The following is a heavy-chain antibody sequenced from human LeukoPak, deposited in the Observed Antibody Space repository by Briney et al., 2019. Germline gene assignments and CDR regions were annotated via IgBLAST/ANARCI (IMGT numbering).Heavy chain of an antibody. CDR2: SSGSGGST. CDR1: GFTFSSYA. D-gene: IGHD2-2*01. CDR3: ARDHRACSSTSCYLPVDY. V-gene: IGHV3-23*01. Sequence: GGSLRLSCAASGFTFSSYAMSWVRQAPGKGLEWVSASSGSGGSTYYADSVKGRFTISRDNSKNTLYLQMNSLRAEDTAVYYCARDHRACSSTSCYLPVDYWGQGTLVTVSS. J-gene: IGHJ4*02.